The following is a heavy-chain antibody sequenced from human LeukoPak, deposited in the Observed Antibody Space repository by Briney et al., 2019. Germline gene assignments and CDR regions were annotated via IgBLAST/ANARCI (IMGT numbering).Heavy chain of an antibody. CDR1: GFTFSSHA. V-gene: IGHV3-23*01. CDR2: ISGSGGST. CDR3: AKDFGYFKPHGFDY. Sequence: PGGSLRLSCAGSGFTFSSHAMSWVRQAPGKGLEWVSAISGSGGSTYYADSVKGRFTISRDNSKNTLYLQMNSLRAEDTAVYYCAKDFGYFKPHGFDYWGQGTLVTVSS. D-gene: IGHD3-22*01. J-gene: IGHJ4*02.